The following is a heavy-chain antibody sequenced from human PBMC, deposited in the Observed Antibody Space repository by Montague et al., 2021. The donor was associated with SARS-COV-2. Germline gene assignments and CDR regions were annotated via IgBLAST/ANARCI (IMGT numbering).Heavy chain of an antibody. Sequence: SETLSLTCTVSSGSFSTHYWSWIRQPPGKGLEWMGYVYYSGSTNYNPSLKSRVTILVDTSKNQFSLKLRSVTAADTAVYYCASGAHDYYYAMDVWGQGTTVTVSS. V-gene: IGHV4-59*11. D-gene: IGHD3-10*01. CDR1: SGSFSTHY. CDR3: ASGAHDYYYAMDV. J-gene: IGHJ6*02. CDR2: VYYSGST.